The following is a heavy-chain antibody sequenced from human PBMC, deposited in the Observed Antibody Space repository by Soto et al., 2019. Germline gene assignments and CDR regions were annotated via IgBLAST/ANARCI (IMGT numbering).Heavy chain of an antibody. CDR3: AFVGWNDGSDAFDI. CDR1: GYTFTSYG. V-gene: IGHV1-18*01. CDR2: ISAYNGNT. D-gene: IGHD1-1*01. J-gene: IGHJ3*02. Sequence: ASVKVSCKASGYTFTSYGISWVRQAPGQGLEWMGWISAYNGNTNYAQKLQGRVTMTTDTSTSTAYMELRSLRSDDTAVYYCAFVGWNDGSDAFDIWGQGTMVTVSS.